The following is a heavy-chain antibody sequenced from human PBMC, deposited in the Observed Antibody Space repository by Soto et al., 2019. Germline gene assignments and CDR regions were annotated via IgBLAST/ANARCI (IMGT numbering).Heavy chain of an antibody. CDR3: ARDPSVANYWYFDL. CDR2: IYYSGST. D-gene: IGHD2-15*01. J-gene: IGHJ2*01. V-gene: IGHV4-31*03. CDR1: GGSISSGGNY. Sequence: QVQLQESGPGLVKPSQTLSLTCTVSGGSISSGGNYWSWIRQHPGKGLEWIGYIYYSGSTYYNPSLKSRVTISGDTSQTQFSLKLSSVTAADTAVYYCARDPSVANYWYFDLWGRGTLVTVSS.